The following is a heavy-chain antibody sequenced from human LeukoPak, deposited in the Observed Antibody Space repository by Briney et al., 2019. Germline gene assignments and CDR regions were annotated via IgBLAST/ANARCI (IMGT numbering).Heavy chain of an antibody. CDR3: ARAYYDSSGYYYIYYYYGMDV. V-gene: IGHV1-8*01. CDR1: VYTFTSCD. D-gene: IGHD3-22*01. CDR2: MNPNSGKT. Sequence: ASEKVPCKSSVYTFTSCDSNWVRQATGQGLGRVGGMNPNSGKTGYAQKFKGRVTMTRNTPISTAYMELSSLRSEDTAVYYCARAYYDSSGYYYIYYYYGMDVWGQGTTVTVSS. J-gene: IGHJ6*02.